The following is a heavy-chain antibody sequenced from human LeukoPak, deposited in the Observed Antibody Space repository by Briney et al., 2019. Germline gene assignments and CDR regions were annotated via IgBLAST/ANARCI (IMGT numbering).Heavy chain of an antibody. J-gene: IGHJ4*02. D-gene: IGHD4-17*01. Sequence: PGGSLRLSCVASGFTFSSYEINWVRQAPGKGLEWVSYISSSGRTIYYADSVQGRFTISRDNAKNPLYLQMNSLRAEDTAVYYCARDPGQRDYGDYTYYFDYWGQGTLVTVSS. CDR2: ISSSGRTI. CDR1: GFTFSSYE. CDR3: ARDPGQRDYGDYTYYFDY. V-gene: IGHV3-48*03.